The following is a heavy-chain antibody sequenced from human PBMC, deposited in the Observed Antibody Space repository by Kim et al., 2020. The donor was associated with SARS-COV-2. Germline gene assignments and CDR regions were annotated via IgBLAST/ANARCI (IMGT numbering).Heavy chain of an antibody. V-gene: IGHV3-23*01. D-gene: IGHD3-10*01. CDR2: ISGSGGST. CDR3: AKDALLWFGEGWYFDL. Sequence: GGSLRLSCAASGFTFSSYAMSWVRQAPGKGLEWVSAISGSGGSTYYADSVKGRFTISRDNSKNTLYLQMNSLRAEDTAVYYCAKDALLWFGEGWYFDLWGRGTLVTVSS. J-gene: IGHJ2*01. CDR1: GFTFSSYA.